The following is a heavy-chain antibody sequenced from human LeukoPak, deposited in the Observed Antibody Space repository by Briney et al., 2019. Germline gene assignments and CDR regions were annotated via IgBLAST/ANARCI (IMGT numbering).Heavy chain of an antibody. V-gene: IGHV3-20*01. CDR1: GFTFDDYD. CDR3: ARFVGAPYYYMDV. Sequence: PGGTLRLSCAASGFTFDDYDMSWVRQAPGKGLEWVSGINWNGGSKGYPDSMKRRFPISRDNAKNSLYLQMNRLRAKDSALYHCARFVGAPYYYMDVWGKGTTVTVSS. CDR2: INWNGGSK. J-gene: IGHJ6*03. D-gene: IGHD3-16*01.